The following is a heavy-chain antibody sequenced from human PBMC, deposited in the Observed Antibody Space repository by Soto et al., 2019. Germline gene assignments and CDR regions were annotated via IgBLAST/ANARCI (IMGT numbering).Heavy chain of an antibody. CDR2: IDCDGES. Sequence: QITLKEAGTTLVKPTETLTLTCTFSGFSFTTTRMGVAWTRQPPGKALEQLAIIDCDGESRNNPLLRRRLNPTEDTSKNQPVITMTNMDPKDTSTYYCAHRDSTGTTTYFDSWGQGIPVTVAS. V-gene: IGHV2-5*02. D-gene: IGHD1-1*01. J-gene: IGHJ4*02. CDR1: GFSFTTTRMG. CDR3: AHRDSTGTTTYFDS.